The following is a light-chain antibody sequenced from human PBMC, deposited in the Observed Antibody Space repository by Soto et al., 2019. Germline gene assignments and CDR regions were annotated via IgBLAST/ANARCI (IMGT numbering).Light chain of an antibody. Sequence: EIVMTQSPATLSVSPGERATLSCRASQSVSSNLAWYQQKPGQAPRLLIYGASTRATGIPARFSGSGSGTEFTLTISSLQFEDFAVYYCQQYNNWAEITFGPGTKVDIK. CDR1: QSVSSN. CDR2: GAS. J-gene: IGKJ3*01. CDR3: QQYNNWAEIT. V-gene: IGKV3-15*01.